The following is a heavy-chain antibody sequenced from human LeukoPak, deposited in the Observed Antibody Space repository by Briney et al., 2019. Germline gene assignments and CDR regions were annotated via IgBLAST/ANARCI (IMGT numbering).Heavy chain of an antibody. CDR1: GLTISSYR. Sequence: QPGGSLRLSCAASGLTISSYRMHWVRQAPGEGLVWVSRINTDGSSTNYADSVRGRFTISRDNANNTLYLQMNSLGPEDTAVYYCAIEVGSGWSQSFHWGQGTLVTVSS. CDR3: AIEVGSGWSQSFH. D-gene: IGHD6-19*01. CDR2: INTDGSST. V-gene: IGHV3-74*01. J-gene: IGHJ4*02.